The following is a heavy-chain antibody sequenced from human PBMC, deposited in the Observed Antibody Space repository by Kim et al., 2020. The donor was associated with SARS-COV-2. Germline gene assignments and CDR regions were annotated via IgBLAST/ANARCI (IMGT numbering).Heavy chain of an antibody. CDR1: GFTFSSYW. V-gene: IGHV3-74*01. D-gene: IGHD3-16*01. CDR2: INRDGSGT. J-gene: IGHJ6*01. Sequence: GGSLRLSCAASGFTFSSYWMHWVRQAPGKGLVWVSHINRDGSGTSYADSVKGRFTISRDNAQSTLYLQMNSLRAEDTAVYYCARDLGPSSDDYFYWMDV. CDR3: ARDLGPSSDDYFYWMDV.